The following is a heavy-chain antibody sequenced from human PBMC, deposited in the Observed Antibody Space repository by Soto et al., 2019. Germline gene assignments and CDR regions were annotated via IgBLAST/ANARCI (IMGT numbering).Heavy chain of an antibody. J-gene: IGHJ6*02. CDR3: AHRRGKAAAGISPDYYYYGMDV. Sequence: TLVNPTQTLTPTCTFSGFSLSTSGVGVGWIRQPPGKALEWLALIYWNDDKRYSPSLKSRLTITKGTSKNQVVLTMTNMDPVDTATYYCAHRRGKAAAGISPDYYYYGMDVWGQGTTVTVSS. CDR1: GFSLSTSGVG. D-gene: IGHD6-13*01. V-gene: IGHV2-5*01. CDR2: IYWNDDK.